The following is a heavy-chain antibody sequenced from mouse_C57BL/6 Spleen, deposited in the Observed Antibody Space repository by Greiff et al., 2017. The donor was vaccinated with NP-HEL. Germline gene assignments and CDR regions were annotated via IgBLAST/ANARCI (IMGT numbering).Heavy chain of an antibody. D-gene: IGHD2-1*01. V-gene: IGHV5-12*01. J-gene: IGHJ3*01. CDR2: ISNGGGST. CDR1: GFTFSDYY. CDR3: ARGGNSPAWFAY. Sequence: EVQGVESGGGLVQPGGSLKLSCAASGFTFSDYYMYWVRQTPEKRLEWVAYISNGGGSTYYPDTVKGRFTISRDNAKNTLYLQMSRLKSEDTAMYYCARGGNSPAWFAYWGQGTLVTVSA.